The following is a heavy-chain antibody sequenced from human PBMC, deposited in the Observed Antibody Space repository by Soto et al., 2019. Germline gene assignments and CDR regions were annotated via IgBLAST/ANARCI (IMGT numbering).Heavy chain of an antibody. CDR1: GGSISSGDYY. V-gene: IGHV4-61*08. CDR3: ARSSIAARPGSYWFDP. Sequence: SETLSLTCTVSGGSISSGDYYWSWIRQPPGKGLEWIGYIYYSGSTNYNPSLKSRVTISVDTSKNQFSLKLRSVTAADTAVYYCARSSIAARPGSYWFDPWGQGTLVTVSS. D-gene: IGHD6-6*01. J-gene: IGHJ5*02. CDR2: IYYSGST.